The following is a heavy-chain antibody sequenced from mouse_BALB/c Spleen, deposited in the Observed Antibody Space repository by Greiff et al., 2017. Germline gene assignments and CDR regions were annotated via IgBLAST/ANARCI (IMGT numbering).Heavy chain of an antibody. CDR1: GFTFSSYA. CDR3: ARHRYGNYNFDD. D-gene: IGHD2-10*02. J-gene: IGHJ2*01. Sequence: EVKLVESGGGLVKPGGSLKLSCAASGFTFSSYAMSWVRQTPEKRLEWVATISSGGSYTYYPDSVKGRFTISRDNAKNTLYLQMSSLRSEDTAMYYCARHRYGNYNFDDWGQGTTLTVSS. V-gene: IGHV5-9-3*01. CDR2: ISSGGSYT.